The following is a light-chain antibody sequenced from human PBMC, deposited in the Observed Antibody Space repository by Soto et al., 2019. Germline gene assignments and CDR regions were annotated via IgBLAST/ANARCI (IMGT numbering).Light chain of an antibody. V-gene: IGLV2-8*01. CDR3: SSYAGYNNLEL. J-gene: IGLJ3*02. CDR1: SRDVGDYNY. CDR2: DVT. Sequence: QSALTQPPSASGSPGQSVTISCTGTSRDVGDYNYVSWYQQHPGKAPKLIIYDVTKRPSGVPDRFSGSKSGNTASLTVSGLHAEYEADYYCSSYAGYNNLELFGGGTKLTVL.